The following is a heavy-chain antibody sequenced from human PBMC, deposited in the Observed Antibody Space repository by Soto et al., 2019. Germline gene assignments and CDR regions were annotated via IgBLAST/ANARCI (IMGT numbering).Heavy chain of an antibody. CDR1: GLTFSNYA. J-gene: IGHJ4*02. D-gene: IGHD4-17*01. CDR2: ISYDGTNR. CDR3: ARESSSTVTTGGGGSAKDY. Sequence: QVHLVESGGGVVQPGTSLRPSCAASGLTFSNYAMHWVRQAPGKGLEWVAFISYDGTNRCYPDSVKGRFTISRDNSKNTLYLQMNSLKTEDTAVYYCARESSSTVTTGGGGSAKDYWGQGTLVTVSS. V-gene: IGHV3-30-3*01.